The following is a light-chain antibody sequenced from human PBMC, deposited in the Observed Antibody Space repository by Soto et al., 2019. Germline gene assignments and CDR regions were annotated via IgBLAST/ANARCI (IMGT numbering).Light chain of an antibody. CDR1: NIGSKA. Sequence: SYELTQPPSVSVAPGQTARITCGGNNIGSKAVHWYQQKPGQAPALVVYDDSDRPSGIPERFSGSKSENTATLTISRVEAGDEADFYCHVWDSSSDHYVFGTGTQLTVL. J-gene: IGLJ1*01. V-gene: IGLV3-21*02. CDR2: DDS. CDR3: HVWDSSSDHYV.